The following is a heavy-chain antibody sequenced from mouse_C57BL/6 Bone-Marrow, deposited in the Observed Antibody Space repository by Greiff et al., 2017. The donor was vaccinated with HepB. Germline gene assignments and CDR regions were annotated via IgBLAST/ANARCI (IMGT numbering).Heavy chain of an antibody. CDR2: IDPSDSYT. V-gene: IGHV1-59*01. D-gene: IGHD1-1*01. CDR1: GYTFTSYW. Sequence: QVQLQQPGAELVRPGTSVKLSCKASGYTFTSYWMHWVKQRPGQGLEWIGVIDPSDSYTNYNQKFKGKATLTVDTSSSTAYMQLSSLTSEDSAVYYCARAGPSYYGSSYRDYWGQGTTLTVSS. J-gene: IGHJ2*01. CDR3: ARAGPSYYGSSYRDY.